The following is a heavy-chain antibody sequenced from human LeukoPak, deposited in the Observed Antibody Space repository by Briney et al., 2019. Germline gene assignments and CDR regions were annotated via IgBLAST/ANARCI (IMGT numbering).Heavy chain of an antibody. Sequence: PGGSLRLSCAASGMTFSFHWMTWVRQAPGKGLEWVATIKSDGSEKYYLDSVKGRFTISRDNAKNSLYLQLNSLRPEDTAVYYCAKELLWFGELLSAFDYWGQGTLVTVSS. D-gene: IGHD3-10*01. CDR2: IKSDGSEK. J-gene: IGHJ4*02. CDR3: AKELLWFGELLSAFDY. CDR1: GMTFSFHW. V-gene: IGHV3-7*01.